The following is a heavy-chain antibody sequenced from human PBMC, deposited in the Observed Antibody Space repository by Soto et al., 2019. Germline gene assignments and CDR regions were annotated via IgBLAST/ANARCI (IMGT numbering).Heavy chain of an antibody. Sequence: SETLSLTCTVSGASISVFYCSWIRKSAGKGLEWIGRIYATGTTDYNPSLKSRVMMSVDTSKKQFSLKLRSVTAADTAVYYCVRDGTKTLRDWFDPWGQGMSVTVSS. CDR2: IYATGTT. V-gene: IGHV4-4*07. CDR1: GASISVFY. J-gene: IGHJ5*02. D-gene: IGHD1-1*01. CDR3: VRDGTKTLRDWFDP.